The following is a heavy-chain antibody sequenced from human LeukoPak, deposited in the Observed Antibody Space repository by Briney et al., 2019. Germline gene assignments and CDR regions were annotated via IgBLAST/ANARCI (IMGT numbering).Heavy chain of an antibody. CDR1: GFTFSSYA. J-gene: IGHJ4*02. D-gene: IGHD2-8*02. Sequence: PGGSLRLSCAASGFTFSSYAMSWVRQAPGKGLEWVSGMSGSAGNTYYADSVKGRFTISRDNSKNTLYLQMNSLRAEDTAVYYCAKDRPAGHVLPKYYFVYWGQGSLVTVSS. V-gene: IGHV3-23*01. CDR3: AKDRPAGHVLPKYYFVY. CDR2: MSGSAGNT.